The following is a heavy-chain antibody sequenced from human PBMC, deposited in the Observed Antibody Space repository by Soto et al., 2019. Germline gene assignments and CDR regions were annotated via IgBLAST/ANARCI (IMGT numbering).Heavy chain of an antibody. V-gene: IGHV3-23*01. D-gene: IGHD6-13*01. CDR1: GFTFSSYA. Sequence: GGSLRLSCAASGFTFSSYAMSWFRQAPGKGLEWVSAISGSGGSTYYADSVKGRFTISRDNSKNTLYLQMNSLRAEDTAVYYCAKDPKSKQQLGTFDYWGQGTLVTVSS. CDR3: AKDPKSKQQLGTFDY. J-gene: IGHJ4*02. CDR2: ISGSGGST.